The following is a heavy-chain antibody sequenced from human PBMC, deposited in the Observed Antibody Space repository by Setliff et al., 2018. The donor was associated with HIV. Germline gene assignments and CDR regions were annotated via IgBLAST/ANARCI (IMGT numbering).Heavy chain of an antibody. CDR1: GDSISSSSYY. Sequence: ETLSLTCTVSGDSISSSSYYWGWIRQPPGKGLEWIGSVYYSGSTYYNPSLKSRVTISVDTSKNQFALKLNSVTAADTAFYHCARDVFVDTPMVLGYWGQGTLVTVSS. D-gene: IGHD5-18*01. CDR3: ARDVFVDTPMVLGY. V-gene: IGHV4-39*06. CDR2: VYYSGST. J-gene: IGHJ4*02.